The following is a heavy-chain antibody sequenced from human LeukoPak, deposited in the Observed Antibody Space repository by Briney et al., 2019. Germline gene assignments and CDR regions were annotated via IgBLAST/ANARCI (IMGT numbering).Heavy chain of an antibody. CDR2: MYPSGNT. CDR1: GYSISSGPYY. V-gene: IGHV4-61*02. D-gene: IGHD2-2*02. CDR3: ARGAIPAAIGWFDP. Sequence: SETLSLTCTVSGYSISSGPYYWSWIRQPAGKGLEWIGRMYPSGNTNYNPSLKSRVTISGDTSKNQFSLKLSSVTAADTAVYYCARGAIPAAIGWFDPWGQGTLVTVSS. J-gene: IGHJ5*02.